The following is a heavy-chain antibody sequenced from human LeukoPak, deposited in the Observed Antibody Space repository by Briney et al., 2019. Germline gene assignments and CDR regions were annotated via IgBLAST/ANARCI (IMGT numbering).Heavy chain of an antibody. CDR1: GGSISSYY. Sequence: SETLSLTCTVSGGSISSYYWSWIRQPPGKGLEWIGYIYYSGSTNYNPSLKSRVTISVDTSKNQFSLKLSSVTAADTAVYYCARGRATSYYYGMDVWGQGTTVTVSS. CDR3: ARGRATSYYYGMDV. CDR2: IYYSGST. V-gene: IGHV4-59*01. J-gene: IGHJ6*02. D-gene: IGHD1-26*01.